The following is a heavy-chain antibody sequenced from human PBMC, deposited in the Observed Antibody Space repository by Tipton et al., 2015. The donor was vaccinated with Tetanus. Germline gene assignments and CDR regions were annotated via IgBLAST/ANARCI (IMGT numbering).Heavy chain of an antibody. Sequence: QLVQSGVEVKKHGESLRISCQASGYSFSSYYIAWVRQMPGRGLEWMGFKHPGESTTTYSPYFQGRVTFSADTSINTAHLQWSSLKASVPSMFYCARAHCTDGVCNFDFWGQGALVPVAS. CDR1: GYSFSSYY. D-gene: IGHD2-8*01. CDR2: KHPGESTT. J-gene: IGHJ4*02. CDR3: ARAHCTDGVCNFDF. V-gene: IGHV5-51*01.